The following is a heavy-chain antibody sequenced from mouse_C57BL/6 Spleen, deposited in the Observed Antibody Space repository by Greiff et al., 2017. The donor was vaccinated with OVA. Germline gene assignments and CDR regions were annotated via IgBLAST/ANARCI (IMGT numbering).Heavy chain of an antibody. CDR3: ARVFHWYFDV. Sequence: VQLQQSGPELVKPGASVKISCKASGYSFTGYYMNWVKQSPEKSLEWIGEINPSTGGTTYNQKFKAKATLTVDKSSSTAYMQLKSLTSEDSAVYYCARVFHWYFDVWGTGTTVTVSS. CDR1: GYSFTGYY. V-gene: IGHV1-42*01. CDR2: INPSTGGT. J-gene: IGHJ1*03.